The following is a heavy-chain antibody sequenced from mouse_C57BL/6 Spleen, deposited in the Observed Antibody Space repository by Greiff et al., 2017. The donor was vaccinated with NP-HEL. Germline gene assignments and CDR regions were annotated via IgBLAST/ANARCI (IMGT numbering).Heavy chain of an antibody. V-gene: IGHV14-1*01. CDR2: IDPEDGDT. CDR3: TPVTVVATDAY. CDR1: GFNIKDYY. Sequence: VQLKESGAELVRPGASVKLSCTASGFNIKDYYMHWVKQRPEQGLEWIGRIDPEDGDTEYAPKFQGKATMTADTSSNTAYLQLSSLTSEDTAVYYCTPVTVVATDAYWGQGTLVTVSA. J-gene: IGHJ3*01. D-gene: IGHD1-1*01.